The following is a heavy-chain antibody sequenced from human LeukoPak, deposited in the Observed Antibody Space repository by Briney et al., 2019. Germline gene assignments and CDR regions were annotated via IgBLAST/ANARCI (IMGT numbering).Heavy chain of an antibody. J-gene: IGHJ4*02. CDR1: GFTFNNYW. CDR3: ARVSGNRYYYDSSGYYGVDY. Sequence: GGSLRLSCAASGFTFNNYWMTWVRQAPGRGLEWVANIKQDGSEKYYVDSVKGRFTISRDNAKNSLYLQMNSLRAEDTAVYYCARVSGNRYYYDSSGYYGVDYWGQGTLVTVSS. V-gene: IGHV3-7*01. CDR2: IKQDGSEK. D-gene: IGHD3-22*01.